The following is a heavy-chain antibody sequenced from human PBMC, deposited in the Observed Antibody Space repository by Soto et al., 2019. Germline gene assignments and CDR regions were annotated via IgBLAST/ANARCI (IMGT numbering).Heavy chain of an antibody. D-gene: IGHD1-26*01. Sequence: QVQLVESGGGVVQPGRSLRLSCAASEFTFSSFGIHWVRQAPGKGLEWVTFISYDGLTKYYADSVKGRFTISRENSRNSVYLQMNSLRPEDTAVYDCANDRPLLGGHFDSWGQGTLVTVSS. V-gene: IGHV3-30*18. CDR2: ISYDGLTK. CDR3: ANDRPLLGGHFDS. CDR1: EFTFSSFG. J-gene: IGHJ4*02.